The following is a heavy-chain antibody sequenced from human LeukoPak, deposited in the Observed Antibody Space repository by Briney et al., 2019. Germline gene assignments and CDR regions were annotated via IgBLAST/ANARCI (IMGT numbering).Heavy chain of an antibody. J-gene: IGHJ4*02. Sequence: SETLSLTCTVSGGSISSSSYYWGWIRQPPGKGLEWIGSIYYSGSTYYNPSLKSRVTISVDTSKNQFSLKLSSVTAADTAVYYCAREGSLVEQWLVRRVAFDYWGQGTLVTVSS. V-gene: IGHV4-39*07. CDR1: GGSISSSSYY. CDR3: AREGSLVEQWLVRRVAFDY. D-gene: IGHD6-19*01. CDR2: IYYSGST.